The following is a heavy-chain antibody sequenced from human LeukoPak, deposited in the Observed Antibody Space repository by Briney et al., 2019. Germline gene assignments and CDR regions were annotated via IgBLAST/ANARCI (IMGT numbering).Heavy chain of an antibody. Sequence: ASVKVSCKTSGYTFTNYGITWVRRAPGQGLEWMGWINPNSGGTNYAQKFQGRVTMTRDTSISTAYMELSRLRSDDTAVYYCARIRRFDPWGQGTLVTVSS. V-gene: IGHV1-2*02. J-gene: IGHJ5*02. CDR1: GYTFTNYG. CDR3: ARIRRFDP. CDR2: INPNSGGT.